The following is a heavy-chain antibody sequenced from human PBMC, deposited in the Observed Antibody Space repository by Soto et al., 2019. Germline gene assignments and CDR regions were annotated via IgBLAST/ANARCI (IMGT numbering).Heavy chain of an antibody. CDR1: GFTFSSHW. J-gene: IGHJ4*02. Sequence: EVQLVESGGGLVQPGGPLTVSFTAFGFTFSSHWIHWVRQGPGKGLMWVSRIDGEGRNTDYADSVKGQFALSRDNAKNTVNLHMSSLRADDTGVYYCIRGSRGWNGIDYWGQGARVTVSS. CDR2: IDGEGRNT. V-gene: IGHV3-74*01. CDR3: IRGSRGWNGIDY. D-gene: IGHD6-19*01.